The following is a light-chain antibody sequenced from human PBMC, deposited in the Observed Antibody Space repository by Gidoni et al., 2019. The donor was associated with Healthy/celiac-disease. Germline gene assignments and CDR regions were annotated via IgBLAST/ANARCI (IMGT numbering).Light chain of an antibody. Sequence: DIQMTQPPSTLSASVGDRVTITCRASQSISSWLAWYQQKPGKAPKLLIYEASSLESGVPSRFSGSGSGTEFTLTISSLQPDDFATYYCQQYNSYSYTFGQGTKLEIK. CDR1: QSISSW. J-gene: IGKJ2*01. CDR3: QQYNSYSYT. CDR2: EAS. V-gene: IGKV1-5*01.